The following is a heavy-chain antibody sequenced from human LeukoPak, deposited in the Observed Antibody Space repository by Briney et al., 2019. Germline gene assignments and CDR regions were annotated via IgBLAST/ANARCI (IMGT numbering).Heavy chain of an antibody. Sequence: PSETLSLTCAVYGGSFRGYYWSWIRQPPGTGLEWIGEVNHSGSTNYNPSLKSRVTISEDTSKNQFSLKLSSVTAAATAVYYCARGGNIWSGLLGRNWFDPWGQGTLVTVSS. V-gene: IGHV4-34*01. D-gene: IGHD3-3*01. CDR3: ARGGNIWSGLLGRNWFDP. CDR1: GGSFRGYY. CDR2: VNHSGST. J-gene: IGHJ5*02.